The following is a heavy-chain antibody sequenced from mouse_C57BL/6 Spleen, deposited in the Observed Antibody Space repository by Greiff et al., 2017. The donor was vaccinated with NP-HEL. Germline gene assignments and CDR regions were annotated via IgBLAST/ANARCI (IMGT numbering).Heavy chain of an antibody. Sequence: EVQLVESGGGLVKPGGSLKLSCAASGFTFSDYGMHWVRQAPEKGLEWVAYISSGSSTIYYADTVKGRFTISIDNAKNTLCLQMTSLRSEDTAMYYCARRSPVVAVDYWGHSTTLTVSS. D-gene: IGHD1-1*01. J-gene: IGHJ2*01. CDR1: GFTFSDYG. CDR2: ISSGSSTI. CDR3: ARRSPVVAVDY. V-gene: IGHV5-17*01.